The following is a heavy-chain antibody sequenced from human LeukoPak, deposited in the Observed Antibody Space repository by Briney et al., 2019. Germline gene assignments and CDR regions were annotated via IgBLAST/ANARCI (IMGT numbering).Heavy chain of an antibody. V-gene: IGHV3-74*01. J-gene: IGHJ4*02. CDR2: INSDGSST. CDR3: ARGKYGGYFIDY. CDR1: GFTSSSYW. Sequence: GGSLRLSCAASGFTSSSYWMHWVRQAPGKGLVWVSRINSDGSSTSYADSVKGRFTISRDNAKNTLYLQMNSLRAEDTAVYYCARGKYGGYFIDYWGQGTLVTVSS. D-gene: IGHD5-12*01.